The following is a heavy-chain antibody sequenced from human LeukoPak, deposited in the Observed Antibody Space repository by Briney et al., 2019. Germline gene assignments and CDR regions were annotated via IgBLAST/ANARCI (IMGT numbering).Heavy chain of an antibody. J-gene: IGHJ3*02. CDR3: ATLYDILTGYFIKDAFDI. CDR1: GYTVTELS. CDR2: FDPEDGET. V-gene: IGHV1-24*01. D-gene: IGHD3-9*01. Sequence: ASVKVSCKVSGYTVTELSMHWVRQSPGKGLEWMGGFDPEDGETIYAQKFQGRVTMTEDTSTDTAYMELSSLRSEDTAVYYCATLYDILTGYFIKDAFDIWGQGIMVTVSS.